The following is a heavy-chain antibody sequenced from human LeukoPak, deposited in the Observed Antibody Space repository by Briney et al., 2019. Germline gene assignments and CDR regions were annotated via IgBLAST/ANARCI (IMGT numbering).Heavy chain of an antibody. Sequence: GGSLRLSCAASGFTSSSYWMSWVRQAPGKGLEWVANIKQDGSEKCYVDSVKGRFTISRDNAKNSLYLQMNSLRAEDTAVYYCARDRGSSGWYEFDSWGQGTLVTVSS. V-gene: IGHV3-7*01. CDR1: GFTSSSYW. CDR3: ARDRGSSGWYEFDS. D-gene: IGHD6-19*01. J-gene: IGHJ4*02. CDR2: IKQDGSEK.